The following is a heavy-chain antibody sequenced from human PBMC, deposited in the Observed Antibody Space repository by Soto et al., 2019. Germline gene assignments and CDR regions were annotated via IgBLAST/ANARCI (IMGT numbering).Heavy chain of an antibody. CDR3: AREVTAPGDYYYCLYV. Sequence: QVQLVESGAGVVQPGRSLRLSCAASGFTFSSYAMHWVRQAPGKGLEWVVIISYDGSNKYYADSVEGRFTIARDNSKNTVYLQMNSLRVDDTAVYYCAREVTAPGDYYYCLYVWGQGTTFTVSS. CDR1: GFTFSSYA. D-gene: IGHD2-21*02. CDR2: ISYDGSNK. J-gene: IGHJ6*02. V-gene: IGHV3-30-3*01.